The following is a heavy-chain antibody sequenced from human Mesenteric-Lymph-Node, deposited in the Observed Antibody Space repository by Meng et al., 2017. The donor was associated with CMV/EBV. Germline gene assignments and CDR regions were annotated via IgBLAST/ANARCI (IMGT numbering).Heavy chain of an antibody. D-gene: IGHD3-10*01. CDR2: INAGNGNT. CDR3: ARAAYYYGSGSYFFDY. Sequence: GYPLTSYAMHLVRQAPGQRLEWMGWINAGNGNTKYSQKFQGRVTITRDTSASTAYMELSSLRSEDTAVYYCARAAYYYGSGSYFFDYWGQGTLVTVSS. CDR1: GYPLTSYA. V-gene: IGHV1-3*01. J-gene: IGHJ4*02.